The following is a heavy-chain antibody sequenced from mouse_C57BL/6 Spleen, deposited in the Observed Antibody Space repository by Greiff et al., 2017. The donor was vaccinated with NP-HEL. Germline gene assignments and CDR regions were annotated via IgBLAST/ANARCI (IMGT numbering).Heavy chain of an antibody. CDR1: GFSLTSYG. J-gene: IGHJ4*01. D-gene: IGHD1-1*01. V-gene: IGHV2-5*01. CDR3: AKTTVVAYYYAMDY. Sequence: VMLVESGPGLVQPSQSLSITCTVSGFSLTSYGVHWVRQSPGKGLEWLGVIWRGGSTDYNAAFMSRLSITKDNSKSQVFFKMNSLQADDTAIYYCAKTTVVAYYYAMDYWGQGTSVTVSS. CDR2: IWRGGST.